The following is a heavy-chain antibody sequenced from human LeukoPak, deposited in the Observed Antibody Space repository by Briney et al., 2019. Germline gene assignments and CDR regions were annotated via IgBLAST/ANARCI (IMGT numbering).Heavy chain of an antibody. V-gene: IGHV3-66*01. Sequence: GGFLRLSCAASGFTVSSNYMSWVRQAPGKGLEWVSVIYSGGSTYYADSVKGRFTISRDNSKNTLYLQMNSLRAEDTAVYYCASPLLWRLVGDYWGQGTLVTVSS. D-gene: IGHD3-16*01. CDR2: IYSGGST. CDR3: ASPLLWRLVGDY. CDR1: GFTVSSNY. J-gene: IGHJ4*02.